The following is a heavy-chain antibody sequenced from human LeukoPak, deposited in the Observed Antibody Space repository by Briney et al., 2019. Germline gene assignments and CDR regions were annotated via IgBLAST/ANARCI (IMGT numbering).Heavy chain of an antibody. CDR1: GFSFDDYA. D-gene: IGHD3-16*01. J-gene: IGHJ6*02. CDR2: ISWNSGNI. Sequence: GRSLRLSCAASGFSFDDYAMHWVRQAPGKGLEWVSGISWNSGNIGYVDSVKGRFTISRDNAKNSLYLQMSNLRAEDTAVYFCARGGGLDVWGQGATVTVSS. V-gene: IGHV3-9*01. CDR3: ARGGGLDV.